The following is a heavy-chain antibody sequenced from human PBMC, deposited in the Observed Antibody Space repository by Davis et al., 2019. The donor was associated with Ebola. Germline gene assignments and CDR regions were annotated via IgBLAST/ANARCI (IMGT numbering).Heavy chain of an antibody. D-gene: IGHD3-10*01. CDR1: GFKFHDHA. Sequence: SLKTPCIASGFKFHDHAMNWVRQGPGRGLEWVSGISWDSGTTRYAESVEGRFSISRDNAKNALYLQLNSLRAEDTAVYYCARGSQGWLGLDYGGQGTLVTVSS. J-gene: IGHJ4*02. CDR3: ARGSQGWLGLDY. CDR2: ISWDSGTT. V-gene: IGHV3-9*01.